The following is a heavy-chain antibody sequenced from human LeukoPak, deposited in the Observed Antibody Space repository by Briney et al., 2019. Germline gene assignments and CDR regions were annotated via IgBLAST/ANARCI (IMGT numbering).Heavy chain of an antibody. CDR3: ARHCCSGPAKRVFDI. CDR1: GGSISSSSYY. V-gene: IGHV4-39*01. J-gene: IGHJ3*02. Sequence: SETLSLTCTVSGGSISSSSYYWGWIRQPPEKGLEWIGTIYYSGSTYYNPSLKSRVTISVDTSKNQFSLKLSSVTAADTAVYHCARHCCSGPAKRVFDIWGQGTMVTVSS. D-gene: IGHD2-15*01. CDR2: IYYSGST.